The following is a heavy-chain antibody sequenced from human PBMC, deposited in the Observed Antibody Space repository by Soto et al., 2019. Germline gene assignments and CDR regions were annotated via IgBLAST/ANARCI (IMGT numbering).Heavy chain of an antibody. J-gene: IGHJ6*02. D-gene: IGHD6-13*01. CDR3: SRFLAAAGTPGAYYYYGMDV. V-gene: IGHV1-18*04. CDR2: ISAYNGNT. CDR1: GYPFTSYD. Sequence: ASVKVSCKASGYPFTSYDITWVRQAPGQGLEWMGWISAYNGNTNYAQKLQGRVTMTTDTSTTTAYMELRSLRSDDTAVYYCSRFLAAAGTPGAYYYYGMDVWGQGTTVTVSS.